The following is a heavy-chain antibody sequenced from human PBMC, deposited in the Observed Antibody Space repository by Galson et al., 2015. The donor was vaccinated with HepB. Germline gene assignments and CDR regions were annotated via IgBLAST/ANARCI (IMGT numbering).Heavy chain of an antibody. Sequence: SLRLSCAASGFTFSSYGMHWVRQSPGKGLEWVAVISYDGSNKYYEDSVKGRFTISRDNSKNTLYLQTNSLRAEDTAVYYCAKDRYDILTGYYYWYFDLWGRGTLVTVSS. J-gene: IGHJ2*01. CDR1: GFTFSSYG. D-gene: IGHD3-9*01. CDR2: ISYDGSNK. V-gene: IGHV3-30*18. CDR3: AKDRYDILTGYYYWYFDL.